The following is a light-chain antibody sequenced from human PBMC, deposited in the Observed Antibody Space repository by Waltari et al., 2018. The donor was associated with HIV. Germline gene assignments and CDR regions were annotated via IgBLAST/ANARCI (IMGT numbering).Light chain of an antibody. J-gene: IGLJ2*01. CDR2: RNT. V-gene: IGLV1-40*01. CDR1: SSNIGAGYD. CDR3: QSFDNSLSGLV. Sequence: QSVLTQPPSVSGAPGQRVSISCTGSSSNIGAGYDVHWYQPLPGTAPKLLIYRNTNRPSGVPDRFSAYKSGTSASLAITGLQAEDEADFYCQSFDNSLSGLVFGGGTKLTVL.